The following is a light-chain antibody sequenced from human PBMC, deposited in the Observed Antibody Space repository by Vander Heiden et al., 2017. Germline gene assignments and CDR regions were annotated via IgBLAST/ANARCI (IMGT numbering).Light chain of an antibody. V-gene: IGKV3-20*01. CDR1: QSVSSSY. CDR3: QQYGSSPRT. J-gene: IGKJ1*01. CDR2: GAS. Sequence: EIVLTQSPGTLSLSPVERATLSCRASQSVSSSYLAWYQQKPGQAPRLLIYGASSRATGIPDRFSGSGSGTDFTLTINRLEPEDFAVYYCQQYGSSPRTFGQGTKVEIK.